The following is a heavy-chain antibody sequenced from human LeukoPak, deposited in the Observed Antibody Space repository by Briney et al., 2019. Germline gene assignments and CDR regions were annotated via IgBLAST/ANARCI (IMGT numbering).Heavy chain of an antibody. CDR3: ARGGDSTGYNY. Sequence: PSETLSLTCAVYGGAFSGYYWTWIRQPPGKGLEWIGEINHSGSTSYNPSLRSRVTISVDTSKNQFSLRLSSVTAADMAVYHCARGGDSTGYNYWGQGTLVTVSS. D-gene: IGHD3-22*01. CDR2: INHSGST. J-gene: IGHJ4*02. CDR1: GGAFSGYY. V-gene: IGHV4-34*01.